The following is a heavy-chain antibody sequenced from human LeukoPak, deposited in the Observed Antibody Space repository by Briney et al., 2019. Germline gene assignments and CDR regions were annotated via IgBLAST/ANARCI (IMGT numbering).Heavy chain of an antibody. CDR1: GFTFSSYA. Sequence: GGSLRLSCAASGFTFSSYAMSWVRQAPGKGLVWVSRINSDGSSTNYADSVKGRFTISRDNAKNTLYLQMNSLRVEDTAVYYCARALYYSNYLGYWGQGTLVSVSS. CDR2: INSDGSST. V-gene: IGHV3-74*01. J-gene: IGHJ4*02. CDR3: ARALYYSNYLGY. D-gene: IGHD2-2*01.